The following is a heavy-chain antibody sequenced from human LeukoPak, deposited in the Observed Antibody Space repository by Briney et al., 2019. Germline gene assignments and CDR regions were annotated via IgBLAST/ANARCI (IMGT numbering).Heavy chain of an antibody. CDR1: GFTFSSYA. D-gene: IGHD4-17*01. Sequence: PGRSLRLSCAASGFTFSSYAMHWVRQAPGKGLEWVAVISYDGSNKYYADSVKGRFTISRDNSKNTLYLQMNSLRAEDTAVYYCASDKDYGDYDYWGQGTLVTVCS. CDR2: ISYDGSNK. J-gene: IGHJ4*02. CDR3: ASDKDYGDYDY. V-gene: IGHV3-30-3*01.